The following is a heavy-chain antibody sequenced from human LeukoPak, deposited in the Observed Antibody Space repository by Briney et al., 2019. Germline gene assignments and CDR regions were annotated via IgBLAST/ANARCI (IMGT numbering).Heavy chain of an antibody. CDR2: ISGSGGST. CDR1: GFTFCSYA. D-gene: IGHD3-10*01. CDR3: AKIGAGSYVY. J-gene: IGHJ4*02. V-gene: IGHV3-23*01. Sequence: GGSLRLSCAASGFTFCSYAMSWVRQAPGKGLDWVSAISGSGGSTYYADSVKGRFTISRDNSKNTLYLQMNSLRAEDTAVYDCAKIGAGSYVYWGQGTLVTVSS.